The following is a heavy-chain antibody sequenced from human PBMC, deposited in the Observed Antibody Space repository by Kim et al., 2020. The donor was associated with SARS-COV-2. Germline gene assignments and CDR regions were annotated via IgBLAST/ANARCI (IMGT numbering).Heavy chain of an antibody. J-gene: IGHJ5*02. CDR3: AGYCGGDCSDNWFDP. Sequence: DSVKGRFTISRDNAKNSLYLQMNSLRAEDTAVYYCAGYCGGDCSDNWFDPWGQGTLVTVSS. D-gene: IGHD2-21*01. V-gene: IGHV3-11*06.